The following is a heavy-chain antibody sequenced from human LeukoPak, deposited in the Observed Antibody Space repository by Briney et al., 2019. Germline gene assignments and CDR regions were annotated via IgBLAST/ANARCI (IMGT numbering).Heavy chain of an antibody. CDR1: GLKFDDYA. D-gene: IGHD3-10*01. CDR3: AKASDSGAHYRSFDD. CDR2: ITGDASDT. J-gene: IGHJ4*02. Sequence: GGSLRLSCAASGLKFDDYAMYWVRQGPGQGLEWVSLITGDASDTSYADSVKGRFTISRDNSKNSLYLQMNNLRTEDTAFYYCAKASDSGAHYRSFDDWGQGTLVTVSS. V-gene: IGHV3-43*02.